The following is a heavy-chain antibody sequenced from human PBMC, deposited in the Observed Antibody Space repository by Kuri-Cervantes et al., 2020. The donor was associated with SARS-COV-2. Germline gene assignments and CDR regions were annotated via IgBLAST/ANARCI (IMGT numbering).Heavy chain of an antibody. J-gene: IGHJ4*02. CDR1: GYTFTGYY. Sequence: ASVKVSCKASGYTFTGYYMHWVRQAPGQGLEWMGWINPNSGGTNYAQKFQGRVTMTRDTSISTAYMELSRLRAEDTAVYYCARDFNPLDYWGQGTLVTVSS. V-gene: IGHV1-2*02. CDR2: INPNSGGT. CDR3: ARDFNPLDY.